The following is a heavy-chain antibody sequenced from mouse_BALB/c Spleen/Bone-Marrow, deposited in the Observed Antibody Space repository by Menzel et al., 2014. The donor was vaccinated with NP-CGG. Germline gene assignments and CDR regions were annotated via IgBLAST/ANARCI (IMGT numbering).Heavy chain of an antibody. CDR3: ARGLLQYYYAMDY. CDR2: IDPANGNT. Sequence: EVQVVESGAELVKPGASVKLSCTAPGFNIKDTYMHWVKQRPEQGLEWIGRIDPANGNTKYDPKFQGKATITADTSSNTAYLQLSSLTSEDTAVYYCARGLLQYYYAMDYWGQGTSVTVSS. D-gene: IGHD2-3*01. CDR1: GFNIKDTY. J-gene: IGHJ4*01. V-gene: IGHV14-3*02.